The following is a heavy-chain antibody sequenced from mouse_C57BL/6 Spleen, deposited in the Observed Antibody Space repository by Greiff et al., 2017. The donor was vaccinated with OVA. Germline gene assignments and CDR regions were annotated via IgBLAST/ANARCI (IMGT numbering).Heavy chain of an antibody. V-gene: IGHV1-19*01. Sequence: EVQLKESGPVLVKPGASVKMSCKASGYTFTDYYMNWVKQSHGKSLEWIGVINPYNGGTSYNQKFKGKATLTVDKSSSTAYMELNSLTSEDSAVYYCARSTVVATRYFDVWGTGTTVTVSS. J-gene: IGHJ1*03. CDR3: ARSTVVATRYFDV. D-gene: IGHD1-1*01. CDR2: INPYNGGT. CDR1: GYTFTDYY.